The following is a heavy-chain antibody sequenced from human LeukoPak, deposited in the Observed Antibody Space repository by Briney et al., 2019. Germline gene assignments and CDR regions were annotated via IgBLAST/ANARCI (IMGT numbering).Heavy chain of an antibody. Sequence: SETLSLTCTVSGGSISSYYWSWIRQPPGKGLEWIGYIYYSGSTNYNPSLKSQVTISVDTSKNQFSLKLSSVTAADTAVYYCARGRYYYDSSGYYYESLAFDYWGQGTLVTVSS. J-gene: IGHJ4*02. CDR2: IYYSGST. CDR1: GGSISSYY. CDR3: ARGRYYYDSSGYYYESLAFDY. V-gene: IGHV4-59*01. D-gene: IGHD3-22*01.